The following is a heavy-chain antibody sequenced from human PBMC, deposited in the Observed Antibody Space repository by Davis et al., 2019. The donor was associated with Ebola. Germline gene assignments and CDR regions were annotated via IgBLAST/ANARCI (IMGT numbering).Heavy chain of an antibody. D-gene: IGHD3-16*01. Sequence: GESLKISCAASEFTFSSYSMNWVRQAPGKGLEWVSYISSSSSTIYYADSVKGRFTISRDNAKNSLYLQMNSLRAEDTAVYYCARDSVVLNLGVSTVYYYYMDVWGKGTTVTVSS. CDR1: EFTFSSYS. V-gene: IGHV3-48*04. CDR3: ARDSVVLNLGVSTVYYYYMDV. CDR2: ISSSSSTI. J-gene: IGHJ6*03.